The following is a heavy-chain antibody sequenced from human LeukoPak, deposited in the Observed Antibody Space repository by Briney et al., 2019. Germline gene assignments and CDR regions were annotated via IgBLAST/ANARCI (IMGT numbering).Heavy chain of an antibody. CDR2: ISSSSIT. CDR3: ARATGQWLVRGFDY. V-gene: IGHV3-48*03. D-gene: IGHD6-19*01. J-gene: IGHJ4*02. CDR1: GFSFSSFE. Sequence: GGSLRLSCVVSGFSFSSFEMNWVRQAPGKGLEWVSYISSSSITLYADSVKGRFTISRDNARDSLYLQMSSLRAEDTAVYYCARATGQWLVRGFDYWGRGTLVTVSS.